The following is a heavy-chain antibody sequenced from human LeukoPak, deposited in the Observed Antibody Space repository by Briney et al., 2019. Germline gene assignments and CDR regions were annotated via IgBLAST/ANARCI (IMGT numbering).Heavy chain of an antibody. J-gene: IGHJ4*02. CDR3: ASHKGF. V-gene: IGHV4-59*01. CDR1: VGSICNNH. CDR2: IYYSGST. Sequence: PSETLSLTCTVSVGSICNNHWSWFRQPPGKGLEWIGYIYYSGSTNYNPSLKSRVTISVDTSKSQFSLKLSSVTAADTAVYYCASHKGFWGQGTLVTVSS.